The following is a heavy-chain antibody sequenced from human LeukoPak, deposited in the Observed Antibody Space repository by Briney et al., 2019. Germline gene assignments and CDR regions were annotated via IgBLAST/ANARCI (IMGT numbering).Heavy chain of an antibody. V-gene: IGHV1-69*04. CDR1: GGTFSSYA. Sequence: SVKVSCKASGGTFSSYAISWVRQAPGQGLEWMGRIIPILGIANYAQKFQGRVTITAGKSTSTAYMELSSLRSEDTAVYYCAVDRGYSGYDLDELDYWGQGTLVTVSS. D-gene: IGHD5-12*01. CDR3: AVDRGYSGYDLDELDY. J-gene: IGHJ4*02. CDR2: IIPILGIA.